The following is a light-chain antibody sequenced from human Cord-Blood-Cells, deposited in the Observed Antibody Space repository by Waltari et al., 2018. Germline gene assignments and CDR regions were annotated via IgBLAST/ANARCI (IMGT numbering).Light chain of an antibody. J-gene: IGKJ3*01. CDR3: QQSYSTPIT. Sequence: DIQMTHSPSALSASVGDGVTITRRASQSISSYLNWYQQKPGKAPKLLIYAASSLQSEVPSMFSGSGSGTDFTLTISSLQPEDFATYDCQQSYSTPITFGPGTKVDIK. CDR2: AAS. V-gene: IGKV1-39*01. CDR1: QSISSY.